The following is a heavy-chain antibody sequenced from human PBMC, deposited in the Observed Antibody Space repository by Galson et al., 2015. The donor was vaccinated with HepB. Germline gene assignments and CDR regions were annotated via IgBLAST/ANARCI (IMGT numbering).Heavy chain of an antibody. CDR2: ISGSGGST. V-gene: IGHV3-23*01. J-gene: IGHJ6*02. D-gene: IGHD7-27*01. CDR3: AKDLGPARGYYYYGMDV. CDR1: GFTFSSYA. Sequence: SLRLSCAASGFTFSSYAMSWVRQAPGKGLEWVSAISGSGGSTYYADSVKGRFTISRDNSKNTLYLQMNSLRAEGTAVYYCAKDLGPARGYYYYGMDVWGQGTTVTVSS.